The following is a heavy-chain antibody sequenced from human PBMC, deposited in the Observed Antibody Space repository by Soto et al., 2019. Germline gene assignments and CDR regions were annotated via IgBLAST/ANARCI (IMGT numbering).Heavy chain of an antibody. CDR1: GFVFSTTD. D-gene: IGHD3-10*01. V-gene: IGHV3-23*01. CDR3: VKNSGWFNS. CDR2: TYGDGRTT. J-gene: IGHJ5*01. Sequence: GGSLRLSCEASGFVFSTTDMSWVRQAPGKGLEWVSTTYGDGRTTYYADSVRGRFSISRDNSKSMVYLQMDSLRVDDTAIYYSVKNSGWFNSWGQGSLVTVSS.